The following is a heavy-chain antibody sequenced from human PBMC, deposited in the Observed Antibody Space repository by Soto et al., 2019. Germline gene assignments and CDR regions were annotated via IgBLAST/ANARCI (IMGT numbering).Heavy chain of an antibody. D-gene: IGHD2-15*01. CDR3: ARTFVDGMAGFGP. CDR1: GFTLSTYW. Sequence: PGGSLRLSCAASGFTLSTYWMHWVRQVPGKGLVWVSRISSGGTYTNYADSVKGLFTISRDSARNTLFLQMNYLTGEDTAVHYCARTFVDGMAGFGPWGQGTLVTVSS. V-gene: IGHV3-74*01. J-gene: IGHJ5*02. CDR2: ISSGGTYT.